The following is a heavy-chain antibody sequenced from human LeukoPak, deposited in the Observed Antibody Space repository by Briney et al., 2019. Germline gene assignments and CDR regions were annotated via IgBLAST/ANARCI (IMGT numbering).Heavy chain of an antibody. CDR3: TRGDTYGFDY. CDR2: ITDSSTNM. CDR1: RFTFSSYT. V-gene: IGHV3-21*06. J-gene: IGHJ4*02. Sequence: GGSLRLSCAASRFTFSSYTMNWVRQTPGKGLEWVSSITDSSTNMYYADSVQGRFTISRDNAKNSLYLQMTSLRAEDTAIYYCTRGDTYGFDYWGQGALVTVSS. D-gene: IGHD5-18*01.